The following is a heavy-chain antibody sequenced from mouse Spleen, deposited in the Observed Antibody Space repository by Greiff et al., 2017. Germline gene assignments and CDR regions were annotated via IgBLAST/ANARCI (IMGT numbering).Heavy chain of an antibody. CDR3: ARRVYGNSFYAMDY. D-gene: IGHD2-1*01. CDR2: IWSGGST. CDR1: GFSLTSYG. V-gene: IGHV2-2*02. Sequence: VQRVESGPGLVQPSQSLSITCTVSGFSLTSYGVHWVRQSPGKGLEWLGVIWSGGSTDYNAAFISRLSISKDNSKSQVFFKMNSLQANDTAIYYCARRVYGNSFYAMDYWGQGTSVTVSS. J-gene: IGHJ4*01.